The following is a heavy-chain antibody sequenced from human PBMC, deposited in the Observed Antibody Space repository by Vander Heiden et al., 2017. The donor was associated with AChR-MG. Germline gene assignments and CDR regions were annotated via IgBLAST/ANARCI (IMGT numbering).Heavy chain of an antibody. CDR2: IGTRGFTI. J-gene: IGHJ4*02. CDR3: ARVQGRAAWDS. CDR1: GFPFSDYY. D-gene: IGHD6-13*01. V-gene: IGHV3-11*01. Sequence: QVQLVESGGGLVKPGGSLRLSWAASGFPFSDYYISWIRQAPGKGLEWVSYIGTRGFTIYYADSVKGRFTISRDNAKNSLYLQMNSLSAEDTAVYYCARVQGRAAWDSWGQGTLVTVSS.